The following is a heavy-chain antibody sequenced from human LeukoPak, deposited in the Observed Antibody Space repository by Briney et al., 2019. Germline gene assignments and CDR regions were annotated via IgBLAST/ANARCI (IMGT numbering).Heavy chain of an antibody. V-gene: IGHV3-30*18. Sequence: GGSLRLSCAASGFTFSSYGMHWVRQAPGKGLEWVAVISYDGSNKYYADSVKGRFTISRDNSKNTLYLQMNSLRAEDTAVYYCAKERAWPYFDYWGQGTLVTVSS. CDR3: AKERAWPYFDY. J-gene: IGHJ4*02. CDR2: ISYDGSNK. CDR1: GFTFSSYG.